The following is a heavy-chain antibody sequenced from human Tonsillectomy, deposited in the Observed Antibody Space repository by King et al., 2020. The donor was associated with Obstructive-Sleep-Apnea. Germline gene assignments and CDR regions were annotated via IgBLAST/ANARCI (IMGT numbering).Heavy chain of an antibody. Sequence: VQLQESGPGLVKPSETLSLTCTVSGGSISSYYWSWIRQPPGKGLEWIGYIYYSGSTNYNPSLKSRVTISVDTSKNQFSLKLSSVTAADTAVYYCARAWGYYDSSGLHFDYWGQGTLVTVSS. CDR1: GGSISSYY. J-gene: IGHJ4*02. D-gene: IGHD3-22*01. CDR2: IYYSGST. CDR3: ARAWGYYDSSGLHFDY. V-gene: IGHV4-59*01.